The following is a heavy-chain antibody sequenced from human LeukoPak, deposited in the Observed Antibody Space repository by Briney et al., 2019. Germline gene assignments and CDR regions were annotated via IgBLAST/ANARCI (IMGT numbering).Heavy chain of an antibody. V-gene: IGHV4-59*01. Sequence: PSETLSLTCTVSGGSISSYYWSWIRQPPGKGLEWIGYIYYSGSTNYNPSLKSQVTISVDTSKNQFSLKLSSVTAADTAVYYCAGGGLFLADQKGWFDPWGQGTLVTVSS. CDR3: AGGGLFLADQKGWFDP. CDR2: IYYSGST. CDR1: GGSISSYY. D-gene: IGHD2/OR15-2a*01. J-gene: IGHJ5*02.